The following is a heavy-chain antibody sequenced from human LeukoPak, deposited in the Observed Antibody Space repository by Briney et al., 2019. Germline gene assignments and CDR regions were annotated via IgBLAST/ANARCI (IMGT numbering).Heavy chain of an antibody. Sequence: GESLQISCQGSGYRFTSYWIGWGRRLPGKDREWMGIIYPGDSDTRYSPSFQGQVTISADKSISTAYLQWSSLKASDTAMYYCARHGHGGVHDYWGQGTLVTVSS. J-gene: IGHJ4*02. CDR3: ARHGHGGVHDY. V-gene: IGHV5-51*01. D-gene: IGHD3-16*01. CDR2: IYPGDSDT. CDR1: GYRFTSYW.